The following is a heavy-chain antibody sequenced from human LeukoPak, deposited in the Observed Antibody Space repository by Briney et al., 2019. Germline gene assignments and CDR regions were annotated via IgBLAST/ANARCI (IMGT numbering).Heavy chain of an antibody. J-gene: IGHJ4*02. V-gene: IGHV4-30-4*08. Sequence: SETLSLTCTVSGGSISSGDYYWSWIRQPPGKGLEWIGYIYYSGSTYYNPSLKSRVTISVDTSKNQFSLKLSSVTAADTAVYYCATYCSSTRCQNEGFDYWGQGTLVTVSS. CDR1: GGSISSGDYY. CDR3: ATYCSSTRCQNEGFDY. D-gene: IGHD2-2*01. CDR2: IYYSGST.